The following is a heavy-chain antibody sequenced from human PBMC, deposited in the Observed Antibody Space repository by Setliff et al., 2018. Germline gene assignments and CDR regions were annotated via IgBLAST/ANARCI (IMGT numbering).Heavy chain of an antibody. D-gene: IGHD2-8*01. CDR1: LLRSGSNY. V-gene: IGHV4-61*02. Sequence: PSETLSLTCGHRLLRSGSNYWGWFRQPAGKGLEWIGRIYTDGTTNYNPSLKSRVSISADTSMNHFSLRMTSVSAADTAVYYCAKEHVVISFVTNTHHHYGMDVWGQGATVTVSS. J-gene: IGHJ6*02. CDR2: IYTDGTT. CDR3: AKEHVVISFVTNTHHHYGMDV.